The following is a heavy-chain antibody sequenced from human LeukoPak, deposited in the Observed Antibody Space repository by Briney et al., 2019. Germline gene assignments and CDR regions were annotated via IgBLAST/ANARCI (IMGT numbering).Heavy chain of an antibody. D-gene: IGHD2-21*01. J-gene: IGHJ1*01. CDR2: IYSGGST. V-gene: IGHV3-53*01. CDR3: ASVNGDGAEYFQH. Sequence: PLGSLRLSCAASGFTFSSNYMSWVRQAPGKGLEWVSVIYSGGSTYYADSVKGRFTTPRDISKNTLYLQMNSLRAEDTAVYYCASVNGDGAEYFQHWGQGTLVTVSS. CDR1: GFTFSSNY.